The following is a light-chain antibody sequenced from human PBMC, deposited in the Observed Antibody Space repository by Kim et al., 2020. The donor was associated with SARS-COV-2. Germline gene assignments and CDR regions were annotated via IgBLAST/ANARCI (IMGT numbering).Light chain of an antibody. V-gene: IGLV3-1*01. CDR1: KLGDKY. CDR2: QDS. Sequence: YELTQPPSVSVSPGQTASITCSGDKLGDKYACWYQQKPGQSPVLVIYQDSKRPSGIPERFSGSNSGNTATLTISGTQAMDEADYYCQAWDSSTGVFGGGTQLTVL. J-gene: IGLJ2*01. CDR3: QAWDSSTGV.